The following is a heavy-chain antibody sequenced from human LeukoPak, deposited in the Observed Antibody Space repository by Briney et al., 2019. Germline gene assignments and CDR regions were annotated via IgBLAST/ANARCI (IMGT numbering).Heavy chain of an antibody. Sequence: AGEPLKISCKGSGYSFTSYWIGWVRQMPGKGLEWMGIIYPGDSDTRYSPSFQGQVTISADKSISTAYMELSRLRSDDTAVYYCARGYRVVAATRNWFDPWGQGTLVTVSS. J-gene: IGHJ5*02. CDR3: ARGYRVVAATRNWFDP. V-gene: IGHV5-51*01. D-gene: IGHD2-15*01. CDR2: IYPGDSDT. CDR1: GYSFTSYW.